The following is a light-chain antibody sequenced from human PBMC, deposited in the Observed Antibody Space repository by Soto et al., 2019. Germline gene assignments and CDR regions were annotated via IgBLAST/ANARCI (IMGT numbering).Light chain of an antibody. J-gene: IGLJ3*02. CDR2: RNN. Sequence: QSVLTQAPSESGTPGQRVTVSCSGSSSNIGSNYVYWYQQLPGTAPKLLISRNNQRPSGVPDRFSGSRSGTSASLAISGLRSEDEADYYCAAWDDSLSGWVFGGGTKLTVL. V-gene: IGLV1-47*01. CDR3: AAWDDSLSGWV. CDR1: SSNIGSNY.